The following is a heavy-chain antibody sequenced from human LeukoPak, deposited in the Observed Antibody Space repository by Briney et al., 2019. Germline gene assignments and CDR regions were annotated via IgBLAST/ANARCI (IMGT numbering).Heavy chain of an antibody. D-gene: IGHD6-13*01. J-gene: IGHJ4*02. V-gene: IGHV1-2*02. CDR2: INPNSGGT. CDR3: ARDRQQLDPGGFDY. Sequence: ASVKVSCKASGYTFTGYYMHWVRQAPGQGLEWMGWINPNSGGTNYAQKFQGRVTMTRDTSISTAYMELSRLRSDDTAVYYCARDRQQLDPGGFDYWGQGTLVTVSS. CDR1: GYTFTGYY.